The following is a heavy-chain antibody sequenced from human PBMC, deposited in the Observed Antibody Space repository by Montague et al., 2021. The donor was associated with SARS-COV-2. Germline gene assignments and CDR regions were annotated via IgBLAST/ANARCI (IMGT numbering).Heavy chain of an antibody. D-gene: IGHD3-3*01. CDR1: GGSVSSGSYY. CDR3: ARDPWRITIFGVVTRYGMDV. CDR2: IYYSGST. Sequence: SETLSLTCIVSGGSVSSGSYYWSWIRQPPGKGLEWIGYIYYSGSTNYNPSLESRVTISVGTSKNQFSLKLSSVTAADTAVYYCARDPWRITIFGVVTRYGMDVWGQGTTVTVSS. V-gene: IGHV4-61*01. J-gene: IGHJ6*02.